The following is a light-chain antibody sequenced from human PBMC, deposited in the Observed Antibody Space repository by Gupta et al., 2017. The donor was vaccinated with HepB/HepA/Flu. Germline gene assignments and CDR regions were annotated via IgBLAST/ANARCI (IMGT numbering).Light chain of an antibody. CDR2: KNN. CDR3: AAWDNSLSAHV. J-gene: IGLJ1*01. V-gene: IGLV10-54*04. CDR1: NNNDGSDG. Sequence: QTGLIQPPSVSMGFRQPATLTCTGNNNNDGSDGAVWLQQHEGHPPKLLYYKNNDRHSGISERFSASRSGTTAALTMTGLQAEDEADYFCAAWDNSLSAHVFGTGTKVNVL.